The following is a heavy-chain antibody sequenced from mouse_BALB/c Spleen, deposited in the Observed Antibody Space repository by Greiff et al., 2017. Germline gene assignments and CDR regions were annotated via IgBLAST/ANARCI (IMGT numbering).Heavy chain of an antibody. CDR3: AREGYGNYRYAMDY. D-gene: IGHD2-1*01. CDR1: GFTFSSYG. J-gene: IGHJ4*01. V-gene: IGHV5-6-3*01. CDR2: INSNGGST. Sequence: EVQLQESGGGLVQPGGSLKLSCAASGFTFSSYGMSWVRQTPDKRLELVATINSNGGSTYYPDSVKGRFTISRDNAKNTLYLQMSSLKSEDTAMYYCAREGYGNYRYAMDYWGQGTSVTVSS.